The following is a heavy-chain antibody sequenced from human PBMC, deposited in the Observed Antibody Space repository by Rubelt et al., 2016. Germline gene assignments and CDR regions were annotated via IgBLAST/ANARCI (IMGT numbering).Heavy chain of an antibody. J-gene: IGHJ4*02. Sequence: EVQLVESGGGLVQPGRSLRLSCTASGFTFGDYAMSWVRQAPGKGLEWVGFIRSKAYGGTTEYAAFVKGRFTISRDDSKSIAYLQMNSLKTEDTAVYYCTRLVSTMIVVVITSFFDYWGQGTLVTVSS. V-gene: IGHV3-49*04. CDR3: TRLVSTMIVVVITSFFDY. CDR2: IRSKAYGGTT. D-gene: IGHD3-22*01. CDR1: GFTFGDYA.